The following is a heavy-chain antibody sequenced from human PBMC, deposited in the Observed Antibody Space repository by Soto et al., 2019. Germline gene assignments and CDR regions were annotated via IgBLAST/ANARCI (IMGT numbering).Heavy chain of an antibody. J-gene: IGHJ4*02. D-gene: IGHD3-9*01. CDR1: GYTFTHFY. V-gene: IGHV1-18*01. CDR3: ARDEGVYDILTGYYKAHHFDY. Sequence: QVHLEQSGAEVKKPGDSVKVSCKASGYTFTHFYITWVRQAPGQGLEWMGAISPHNFNTNFAQKFQGRVTLSTDTPTNKGYMELRSLTSDDTAVYYCARDEGVYDILTGYYKAHHFDYWGQGVLVTVSS. CDR2: ISPHNFNT.